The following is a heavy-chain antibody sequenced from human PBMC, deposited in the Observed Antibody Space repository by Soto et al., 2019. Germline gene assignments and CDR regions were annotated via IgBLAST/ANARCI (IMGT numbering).Heavy chain of an antibody. CDR3: AKGGDGYCNTTSCLFHVDY. V-gene: IGHV3-23*01. CDR1: GFTFSTYA. J-gene: IGHJ4*02. Sequence: EVQLLESGGGLVQTGGSLRLSCAASGFTFSTYAMSWVRQAPGKGLEWVSTISGSADATFYADSVKGRFAIFRDNSRTMFYLQMNTLRAEDTAVYYCAKGGDGYCNTTSCLFHVDYWGPGTLATVSS. CDR2: ISGSADAT. D-gene: IGHD2-2*01.